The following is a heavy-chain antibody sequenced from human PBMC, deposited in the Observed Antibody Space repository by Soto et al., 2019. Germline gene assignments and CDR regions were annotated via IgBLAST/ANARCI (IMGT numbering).Heavy chain of an antibody. J-gene: IGHJ4*02. Sequence: QVQLQEAGPGLVKPSQTLSLTCTVSGGSISSGGYYWSWIRQHPGKVLEWIGYIYYSGRTYYNPCLTSRVIISVDTSKNSCSLKLSSVTAAGRAVYYCARAADIVATRGYYFDYWGQGTLVVVSS. D-gene: IGHD5-12*01. V-gene: IGHV4-31*03. CDR2: IYYSGRT. CDR3: ARAADIVATRGYYFDY. CDR1: GGSISSGGYY.